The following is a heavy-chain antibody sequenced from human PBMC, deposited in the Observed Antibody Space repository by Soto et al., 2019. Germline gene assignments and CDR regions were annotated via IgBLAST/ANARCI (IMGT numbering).Heavy chain of an antibody. V-gene: IGHV1-18*01. CDR3: ARGLSSSPYYYYGMDV. J-gene: IGHJ6*02. CDR2: ISAYNGNT. D-gene: IGHD6-19*01. CDR1: GYTFTSYG. Sequence: GASVKVSCKASGYTFTSYGISWVRQAPGQGLEWMGWISAYNGNTNYAQKLQGRVTMTTDTSTSTAYMELRSLRSDDTAVYYCARGLSSSPYYYYGMDVWGQGTTVTVSS.